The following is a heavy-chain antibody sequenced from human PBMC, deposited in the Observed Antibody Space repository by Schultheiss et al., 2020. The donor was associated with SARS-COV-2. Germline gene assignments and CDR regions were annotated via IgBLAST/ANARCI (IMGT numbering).Heavy chain of an antibody. Sequence: GGSLRLSCAASGFTFSNAWMSWVRQAPGKGLEWVGRIKSKTDGGTTDYAAPVKGRFTISRDDSKNTLYLQMNSLKTEDTAVYYCTTEIRAIVAAMPTFRGDWGQGTLVTVSS. CDR1: GFTFSNAW. J-gene: IGHJ4*02. D-gene: IGHD1-26*01. V-gene: IGHV3-15*01. CDR3: TTEIRAIVAAMPTFRGD. CDR2: IKSKTDGGTT.